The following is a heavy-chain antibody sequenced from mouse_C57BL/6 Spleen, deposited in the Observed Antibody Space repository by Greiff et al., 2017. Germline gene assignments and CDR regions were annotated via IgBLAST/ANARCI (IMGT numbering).Heavy chain of an antibody. CDR1: GFTFSSYG. D-gene: IGHD2-1*01. CDR2: ISSGGSYT. Sequence: EVKVVESGGDLVKPGGSLKLSCAASGFTFSSYGMSWVRQTPDKRLEWVATISSGGSYTYYPDSVKGRFTISKDNAKNTLYLQMSSLKSEDTALYYCGRRRGYYGNYGYFDYWGQGTTLTVSS. CDR3: GRRRGYYGNYGYFDY. V-gene: IGHV5-6*02. J-gene: IGHJ2*01.